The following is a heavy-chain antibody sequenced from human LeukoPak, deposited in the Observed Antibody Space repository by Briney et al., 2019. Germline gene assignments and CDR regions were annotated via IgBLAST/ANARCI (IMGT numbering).Heavy chain of an antibody. CDR1: GFTFTAYG. J-gene: IGHJ4*02. CDR3: ARDLNLGTTDSY. CDR2: ISFDGSGQ. V-gene: IGHV3-30*03. Sequence: PGRSPRLSCAASGFTFTAYGMHWVRQAPGKGLEWLAVISFDGSGQYYADSVKGRFTISRDDSKNMLYLQMNSLRVEDTAVYYCARDLNLGTTDSYWGQGTLVTISS. D-gene: IGHD1-14*01.